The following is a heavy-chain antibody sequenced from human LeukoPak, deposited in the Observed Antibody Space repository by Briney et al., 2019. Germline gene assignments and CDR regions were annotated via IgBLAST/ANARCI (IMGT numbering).Heavy chain of an antibody. V-gene: IGHV1-69*13. Sequence: VASVKVSCKASGGTFSSYAISWVRQAPGQGLEWIGGIIPIFGTANYAQKFQGRVTITADESTSTAYMELSSLRSEDTAVYYCARVVPAGSYYYGMDVWGQGTTVTVSS. CDR3: ARVVPAGSYYYGMDV. D-gene: IGHD2-2*01. J-gene: IGHJ6*02. CDR2: IIPIFGTA. CDR1: GGTFSSYA.